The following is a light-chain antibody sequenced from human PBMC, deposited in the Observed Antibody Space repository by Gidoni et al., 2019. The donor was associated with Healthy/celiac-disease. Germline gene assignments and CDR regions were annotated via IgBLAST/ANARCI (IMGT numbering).Light chain of an antibody. CDR1: QGISSY. CDR2: AAS. V-gene: IGKV1-9*01. Sequence: DIQMTQSPSFLSASVGDRVTITCRASQGISSYLAWYQQKPGKAPKLLIYAASTLQSGDPSRFSGSQSGTEFALTNSRQQPEDVGTYYCQQLNSYPPLTFGGGTKVEIK. CDR3: QQLNSYPPLT. J-gene: IGKJ4*01.